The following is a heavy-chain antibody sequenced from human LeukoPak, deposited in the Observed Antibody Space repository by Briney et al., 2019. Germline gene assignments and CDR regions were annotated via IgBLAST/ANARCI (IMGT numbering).Heavy chain of an antibody. CDR3: AKVGGTHYYDSGLGRGYFDY. J-gene: IGHJ4*02. Sequence: PGGSLRLSCAASGFTFSSFAMTWVRQAPGKGLEWVSAISGSGGDTYYADSVKGRFTVSRDNSENTLYLQMNSLRAEDTAVYYCAKVGGTHYYDSGLGRGYFDYWGQGTLVTVYS. V-gene: IGHV3-23*01. D-gene: IGHD3-22*01. CDR2: ISGSGGDT. CDR1: GFTFSSFA.